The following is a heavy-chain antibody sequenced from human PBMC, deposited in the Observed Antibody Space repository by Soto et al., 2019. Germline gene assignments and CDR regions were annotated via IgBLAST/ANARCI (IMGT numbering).Heavy chain of an antibody. Sequence: GGSLRLSCAASVFTFSSCSMNWVRQAPGKGLEWVSYISSSSSTRYYADSVKGRFTISRDNSKNTLYLQMNSLRADDTALYYCADPVPAASHYDNYDMDVWGQGTTVTVSS. CDR3: ADPVPAASHYDNYDMDV. CDR2: ISSSSSTR. V-gene: IGHV3-48*01. J-gene: IGHJ6*02. D-gene: IGHD2-2*01. CDR1: VFTFSSCS.